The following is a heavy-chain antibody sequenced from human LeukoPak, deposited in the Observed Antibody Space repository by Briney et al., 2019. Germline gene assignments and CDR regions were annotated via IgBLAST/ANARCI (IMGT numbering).Heavy chain of an antibody. CDR1: GFTFTNYA. Sequence: GGSLRLSCAASGFTFTNYAMSWVRQAPGKGLEWVSAISTGADYIYYADSVKGRFTISRDNSKNTLYLQMNSLRAEDTAIYSCVRGGQNGYGFDYWGQGTVVTVSS. D-gene: IGHD2-15*01. V-gene: IGHV3-23*01. J-gene: IGHJ4*02. CDR3: VRGGQNGYGFDY. CDR2: ISTGADYI.